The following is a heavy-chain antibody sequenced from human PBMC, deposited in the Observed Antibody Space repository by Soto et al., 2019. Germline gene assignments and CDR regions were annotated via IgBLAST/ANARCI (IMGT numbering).Heavy chain of an antibody. CDR2: MNPYSGNT. Sequence: QVQLVQSGAEVKKPGDSVKVSCKASGYTFSDYDINWVRQAAGQGLEWMGWMNPYSGNTGYAQKFQGRVTMNTDTAITTAYLELSSLTFEDTAIYYCARGRFRRTWFDPWGQGTLVTVSS. CDR1: GYTFSDYD. D-gene: IGHD3-16*01. CDR3: ARGRFRRTWFDP. V-gene: IGHV1-8*01. J-gene: IGHJ5*02.